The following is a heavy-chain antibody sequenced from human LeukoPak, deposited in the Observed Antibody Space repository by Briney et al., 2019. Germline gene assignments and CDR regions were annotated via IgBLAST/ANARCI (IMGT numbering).Heavy chain of an antibody. CDR1: GFTFSSYG. J-gene: IGHJ4*02. CDR3: ARDAERVYYASSGYFVAYYFDY. D-gene: IGHD3-22*01. V-gene: IGHV3-33*01. CDR2: IWYDGSNK. Sequence: GRSLRLSCAASGFTFSSYGMHWVRQAPGKGLEWVAVIWYDGSNKYYADSVKGRFTISRDNSKNTLYLQMNSLRAEDTAVYYCARDAERVYYASSGYFVAYYFDYWGRGTLVTVSS.